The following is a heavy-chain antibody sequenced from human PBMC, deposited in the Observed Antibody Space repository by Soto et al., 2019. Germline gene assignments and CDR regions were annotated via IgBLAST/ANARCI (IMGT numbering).Heavy chain of an antibody. CDR1: GFTFSTYN. D-gene: IGHD3-10*01. Sequence: PGGSLRLSCAASGFTFSTYNMNWVRQAPGKGLEWLSYITTNSGTINYADSVRGRFSTSRDNAENSLFLQMNSLRAEDTAVYYCASIVLLWFGELQAEFDYYGMDVWGQGTTVTVSS. J-gene: IGHJ6*02. V-gene: IGHV3-48*01. CDR3: ASIVLLWFGELQAEFDYYGMDV. CDR2: ITTNSGTI.